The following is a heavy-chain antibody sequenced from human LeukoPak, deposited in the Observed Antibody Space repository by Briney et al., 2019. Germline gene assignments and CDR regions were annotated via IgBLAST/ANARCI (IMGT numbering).Heavy chain of an antibody. Sequence: PGGSLRLSCAASGFTFSSHAMSWVRQAPGKGLEWVSGISGSGGTTYYADSVKGRLTISRDNSKNTLYLQMNSLRAEDTAAYYCAKVGSGSYYFDYWGQGTLVTVSS. J-gene: IGHJ4*02. CDR1: GFTFSSHA. CDR2: ISGSGGTT. CDR3: AKVGSGSYYFDY. D-gene: IGHD6-19*01. V-gene: IGHV3-23*01.